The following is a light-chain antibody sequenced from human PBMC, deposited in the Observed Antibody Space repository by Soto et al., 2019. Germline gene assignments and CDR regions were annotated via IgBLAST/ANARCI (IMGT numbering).Light chain of an antibody. Sequence: QSVLTQPPSVSGAPGQRVTISCTGSSSNIAAGYDVHWYQQLPGTAPNHLIYGNSNRPSGVPDRFSGYKSGTSASLAITGLQAEDGADYYCQSYDSSLSAVVFGGGTKVTVL. CDR2: GNS. CDR1: SSNIAAGYD. CDR3: QSYDSSLSAVV. J-gene: IGLJ2*01. V-gene: IGLV1-40*01.